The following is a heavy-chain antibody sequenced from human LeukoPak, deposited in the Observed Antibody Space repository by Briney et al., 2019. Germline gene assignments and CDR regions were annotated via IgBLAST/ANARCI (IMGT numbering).Heavy chain of an antibody. CDR3: AKLTEIWGATSWYLDL. CDR1: GLTFSTYA. D-gene: IGHD1-26*01. J-gene: IGHJ2*01. Sequence: PGGSLRLSCAASGLTFSTYAVTWARQTPGKGLEWVSTLGGSGISAYYADSVQGRFTISRDNSKDTLYLQMNSLRAEDAAVYYCAKLTEIWGATSWYLDLWGRGTLVTVSS. V-gene: IGHV3-23*01. CDR2: LGGSGISA.